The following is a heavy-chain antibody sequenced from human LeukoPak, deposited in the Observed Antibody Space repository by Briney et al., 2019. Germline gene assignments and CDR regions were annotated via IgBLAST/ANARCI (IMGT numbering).Heavy chain of an antibody. Sequence: GGSLRLSCAASGFTFDYYAMHWVRQGPGKGLEWVSGLSWNSGSIAYTDSVKGRFTISRDNAKNSLYLQMDSLRAEDTALYYCAKGLSMVRGLDYWGQGTLVTVSS. J-gene: IGHJ4*02. CDR2: LSWNSGSI. D-gene: IGHD3-10*01. CDR3: AKGLSMVRGLDY. CDR1: GFTFDYYA. V-gene: IGHV3-9*01.